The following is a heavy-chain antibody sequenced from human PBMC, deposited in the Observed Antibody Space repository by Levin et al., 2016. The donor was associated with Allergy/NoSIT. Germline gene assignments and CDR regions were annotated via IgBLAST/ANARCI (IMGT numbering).Heavy chain of an antibody. Sequence: WIRQPPGKGLEWVSYISSSGSNIYYADSVKGRFTISRDNSKNTLYLQMNSLRAEDTAVYYCAKDRVGSYDFWSGYYTRWGQGTLVTVSS. CDR3: AKDRVGSYDFWSGYYTR. J-gene: IGHJ4*02. D-gene: IGHD3-3*01. V-gene: IGHV3-23*01. CDR2: ISSSGSNI.